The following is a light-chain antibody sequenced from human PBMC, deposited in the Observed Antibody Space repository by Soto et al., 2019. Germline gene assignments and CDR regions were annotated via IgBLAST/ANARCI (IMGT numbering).Light chain of an antibody. V-gene: IGKV3-11*01. J-gene: IGKJ5*01. CDR3: QQRSSWPFT. CDR2: DAS. Sequence: EIVLTQSPAILSLSPGERVTLSCRASQSVSSDLAWFQQRPGQAPRLFIYDASKRATGIPARFSGSVSGTDFTLTISNLEPEDFAVYHCQQRSSWPFTFGQGTRLEIK. CDR1: QSVSSD.